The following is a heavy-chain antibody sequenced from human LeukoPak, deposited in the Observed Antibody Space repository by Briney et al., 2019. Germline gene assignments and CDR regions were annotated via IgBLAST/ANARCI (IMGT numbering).Heavy chain of an antibody. CDR2: FSGSGGRT. J-gene: IGHJ5*02. Sequence: PGGSLRLSCAASGFTFSNYAMSWVRQAPGKGLECISGFSGSGGRTFYADSVKGRFTISRDNAKNSLYLQMNSLRAEDTALYYCARKCNAGGGLTLVNWFDPWGQGTLVTVSS. D-gene: IGHD1-26*01. CDR3: ARKCNAGGGLTLVNWFDP. V-gene: IGHV3-23*01. CDR1: GFTFSNYA.